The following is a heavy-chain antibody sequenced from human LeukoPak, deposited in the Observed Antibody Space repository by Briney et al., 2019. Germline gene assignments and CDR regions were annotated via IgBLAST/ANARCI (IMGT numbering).Heavy chain of an antibody. V-gene: IGHV3-74*01. Sequence: GGSLRLSCAASGFTFSSFSMIWVRQAPGKGLVWVSRIDSDGRSTNYADSVKGRFTISRDNAKNTLYLQMSSLRAEDTAVYYCARVGYSYPKFDCWGQGTLVTVSS. CDR3: ARVGYSYPKFDC. D-gene: IGHD5-18*01. CDR2: IDSDGRST. J-gene: IGHJ4*02. CDR1: GFTFSSFS.